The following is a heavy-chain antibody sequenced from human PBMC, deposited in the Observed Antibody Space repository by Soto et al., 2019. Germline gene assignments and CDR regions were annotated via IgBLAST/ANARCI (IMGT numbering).Heavy chain of an antibody. Sequence: EVQMVESGGGVVQPGGSLRLSCAASGFSFSTYAMYWVRQAPAKGLEYVSAISSNGGITYYGNSVKGRFTISRDNSKKTVYLDMGELRADERAVYYCATEGFHYWGQGALVTVSS. J-gene: IGHJ4*02. CDR2: ISSNGGIT. CDR3: ATEGFHY. V-gene: IGHV3-64*01. CDR1: GFSFSTYA.